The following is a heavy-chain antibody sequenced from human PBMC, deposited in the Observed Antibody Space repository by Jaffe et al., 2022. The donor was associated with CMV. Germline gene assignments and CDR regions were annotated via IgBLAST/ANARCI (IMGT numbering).Heavy chain of an antibody. CDR3: ARGNSGYDYWGFGYYYYYYMDV. V-gene: IGHV7-4-1*01. D-gene: IGHD5-12*01. CDR1: GYTFTSYA. J-gene: IGHJ6*03. CDR2: INTNTGNP. Sequence: QVQLVQSGSELKKPGASVKVSCKASGYTFTSYAMNWVRQAPGQGLEWMGWINTNTGNPTYAQGFTGRFVFSLDTSVSTAYLQICSLKAEDTAVYYCARGNSGYDYWGFGYYYYYYMDVWGKGTTVTVSS.